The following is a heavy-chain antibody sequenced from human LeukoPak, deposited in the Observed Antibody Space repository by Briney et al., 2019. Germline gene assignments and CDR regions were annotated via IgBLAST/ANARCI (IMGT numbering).Heavy chain of an antibody. Sequence: GGSLRLPCAASGFTFSSYGMHWVRQAPGKGLEWVAVISYDGSNKFYADSVKGRFTISRDNSENTLYLQVDSPRLEDTAVYYCAKPGYSSSWYNWYFDLWGRGTLVTVSS. CDR1: GFTFSSYG. V-gene: IGHV3-30*18. D-gene: IGHD6-13*01. CDR2: ISYDGSNK. J-gene: IGHJ2*01. CDR3: AKPGYSSSWYNWYFDL.